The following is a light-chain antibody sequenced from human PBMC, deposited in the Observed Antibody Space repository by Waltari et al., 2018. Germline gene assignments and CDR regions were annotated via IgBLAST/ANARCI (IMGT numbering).Light chain of an antibody. CDR3: CSYAGVHTFWL. J-gene: IGLJ3*02. V-gene: IGLV2-11*01. CDR1: TSDVGGYNS. CDR2: DVN. Sequence: QSALTQPPSVSGSPEQSVTISCTGSTSDVGGYNSVSWYQQHPGKAPKLIIFDVNQRPSGVPDRLAGSKSGNTASLTISGLRPEDEADYHCCSYAGVHTFWLFGGGTKLTVL.